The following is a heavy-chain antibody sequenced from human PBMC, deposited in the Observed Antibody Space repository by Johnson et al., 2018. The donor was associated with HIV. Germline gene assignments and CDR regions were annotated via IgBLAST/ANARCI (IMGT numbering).Heavy chain of an antibody. CDR1: GFTFSRFG. Sequence: QVQLVESGGGVVQPGGSLRLSCVASGFTFSRFGMHWVRQAPGKGLEWAAFIRYDGSNKYYADSVKGRFTISRDNSKNTLYLQMNSLKAEDTAVYYCARIGLPYYYGSGSYSHDAFDIWGQGTMVTVSS. CDR2: IRYDGSNK. V-gene: IGHV3-30*02. J-gene: IGHJ3*02. CDR3: ARIGLPYYYGSGSYSHDAFDI. D-gene: IGHD3-10*01.